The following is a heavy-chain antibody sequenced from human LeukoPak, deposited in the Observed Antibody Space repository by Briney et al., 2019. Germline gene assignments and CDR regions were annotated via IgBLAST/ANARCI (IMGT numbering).Heavy chain of an antibody. J-gene: IGHJ2*01. CDR2: IGVDGSKK. CDR1: GFTFINHG. CDR3: VVVLVPAAVWQFDL. V-gene: IGHV3-33*03. D-gene: IGHD2-2*01. Sequence: GTSLRLSCAASGFTFINHGFHWVRQAPGKGLEWVALIGVDGSKKYYADSLKGRITVSRDSSRNTLDLQMSSLRVEDTSVYYCVVVLVPAAVWQFDLWGRGTLVTVSS.